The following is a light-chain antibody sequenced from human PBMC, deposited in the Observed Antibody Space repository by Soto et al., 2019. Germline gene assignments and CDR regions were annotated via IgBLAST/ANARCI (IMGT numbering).Light chain of an antibody. V-gene: IGKV3-20*01. CDR3: QVFHWALTWT. Sequence: ILLTQSPGTLSLSPGEVATLACRASEPVSTSFLAWYQQKRGQPPRLLIYGASTRATGVPDRFSGSGSGTDFTLTISELDPEDFAVYYCQVFHWALTWTFGPGTKVDI. J-gene: IGKJ1*01. CDR1: EPVSTSF. CDR2: GAS.